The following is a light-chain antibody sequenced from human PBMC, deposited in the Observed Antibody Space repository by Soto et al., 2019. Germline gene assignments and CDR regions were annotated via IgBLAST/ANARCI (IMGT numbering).Light chain of an antibody. CDR1: QSVLYSSNNKNY. CDR2: WAS. V-gene: IGKV4-1*01. CDR3: QQYYTTPWT. Sequence: DIVMTQSPDSLAVSLGERATINCKSSQSVLYSSNNKNYLAWYQQKPGQPPKLLIYWASTRESGVPDRFSGSGSGTDFTLTISSLQAADVAVYYCQQYYTTPWTFGPGTKVEIK. J-gene: IGKJ1*01.